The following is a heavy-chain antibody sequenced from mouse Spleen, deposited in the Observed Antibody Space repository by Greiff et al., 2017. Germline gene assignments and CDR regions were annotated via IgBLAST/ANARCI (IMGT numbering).Heavy chain of an antibody. CDR2: ISNLAYSI. Sequence: EVKVVESGGGLVKPGGSLKLSCAASGFTFSDYGMAWVRQAPGKGPEWVAFISNLAYSIYYADTVTGRFTISRENAKNTLYLEMSSLRSEDTAMYYCARDDYGSSYPSYAMDYWGQGTSVTVSS. CDR1: GFTFSDYG. CDR3: ARDDYGSSYPSYAMDY. V-gene: IGHV5-15*02. J-gene: IGHJ4*01. D-gene: IGHD1-1*01.